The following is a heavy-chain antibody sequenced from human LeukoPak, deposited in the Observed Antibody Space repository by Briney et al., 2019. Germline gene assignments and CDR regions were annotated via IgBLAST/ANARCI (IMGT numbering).Heavy chain of an antibody. D-gene: IGHD3-10*01. CDR2: ISAYNGNT. V-gene: IGHV1-18*01. CDR3: ARDGYGSGSLVTI. Sequence: ASVKVSCKASGYTFTSYGISWVRQAPGQGLEWMGWISAYNGNTNYAQKLQGRVTMTTDTSTSTAYTELRSLRSDDTAVYYCARDGYGSGSLVTIWGQGTLVTVSS. J-gene: IGHJ4*02. CDR1: GYTFTSYG.